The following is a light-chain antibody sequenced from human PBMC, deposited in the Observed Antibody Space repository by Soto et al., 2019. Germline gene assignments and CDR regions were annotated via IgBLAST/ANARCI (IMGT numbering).Light chain of an antibody. CDR1: TGTVTSGYY. CDR2: STS. Sequence: QAVVTQEPSVTVSPGGTVTLTCASSTGTVTSGYYPNWFQQKPGQQPRTLIYSTSNKQSWTPARFSGSLLGGKAALTLSGVPPEDEADYYCLLYYGGAWVFGGGTKVTVL. CDR3: LLYYGGAWV. V-gene: IGLV7-43*01. J-gene: IGLJ3*02.